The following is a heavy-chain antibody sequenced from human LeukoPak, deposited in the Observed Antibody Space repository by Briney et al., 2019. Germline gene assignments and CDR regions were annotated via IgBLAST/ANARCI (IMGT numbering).Heavy chain of an antibody. D-gene: IGHD3-10*01. CDR3: ARPGGDNWFDP. CDR1: GGSISSSSYY. CDR2: IYCSGST. V-gene: IGHV4-39*01. Sequence: PSETLSLTCTVSGGSISSSSYYWGWIRQPPGKGLEWIGSIYCSGSTYYNPSLKSRVTISVDTSKNQFSLKLSSVTAADTAVYYCARPGGDNWFDPWGQGTLVTVSS. J-gene: IGHJ5*02.